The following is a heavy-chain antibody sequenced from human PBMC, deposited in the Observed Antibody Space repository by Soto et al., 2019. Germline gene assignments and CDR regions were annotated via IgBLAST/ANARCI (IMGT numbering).Heavy chain of an antibody. V-gene: IGHV3-72*01. Sequence: EVKLVESGGGLVQPGGSLRLSCAASGFTFSNHYMEWVRQAPGKGLECVGRIRNKANSYYTEHAASVKGRFTISRDDSKNSLYLQLNSLKTEDTAVYYCARYSGSYSRGLDYWGQGTLVTVSS. CDR3: ARYSGSYSRGLDY. D-gene: IGHD1-26*01. J-gene: IGHJ4*02. CDR2: IRNKANSYYT. CDR1: GFTFSNHY.